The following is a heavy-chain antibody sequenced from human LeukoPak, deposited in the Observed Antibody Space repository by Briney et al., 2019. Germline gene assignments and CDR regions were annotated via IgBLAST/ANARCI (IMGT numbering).Heavy chain of an antibody. Sequence: PGGSLRLSCAASGFTFSDYYMSWIRQAPGKGLEWVSYISSSGSTIYYADSVKGRFTTSRDNAKNSLYLQMNSLRAEDTAVYYCARAYGSGTSSPYYYGMDVWGQGTTVTVSS. CDR3: ARAYGSGTSSPYYYGMDV. J-gene: IGHJ6*02. CDR1: GFTFSDYY. CDR2: ISSSGSTI. D-gene: IGHD3-10*01. V-gene: IGHV3-11*01.